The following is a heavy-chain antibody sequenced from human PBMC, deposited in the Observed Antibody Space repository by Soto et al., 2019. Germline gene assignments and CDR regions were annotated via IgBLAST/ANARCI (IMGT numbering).Heavy chain of an antibody. CDR3: ARTPGYYYDSSGYYLYYFDY. CDR2: IIPIFGTA. D-gene: IGHD3-22*01. J-gene: IGHJ4*02. CDR1: GGTFSSYA. Sequence: QVQLVQSGAEVKKPGSSVKVSCKASGGTFSSYAISWVRQAPGQGLEWMGGIIPIFGTANYAQKFQGRVTITADESTSTAYMELSSLRSEDTAVYYCARTPGYYYDSSGYYLYYFDYWGQGTLVTVSS. V-gene: IGHV1-69*01.